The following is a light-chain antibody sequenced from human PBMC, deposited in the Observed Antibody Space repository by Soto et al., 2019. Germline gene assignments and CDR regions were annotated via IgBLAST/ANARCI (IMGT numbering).Light chain of an antibody. V-gene: IGKV3-20*01. CDR2: GAS. Sequence: EIVLTQSPGTLSLSPGERATLPCRASQSVSRSLLAWYQQKPGQAPRLLIYGASTRATGIADRFSGSGSGTDFPLTISRLEPEDFAVYYCQQYGNPPPYSFGQGTK. CDR1: QSVSRSL. J-gene: IGKJ2*03. CDR3: QQYGNPPPYS.